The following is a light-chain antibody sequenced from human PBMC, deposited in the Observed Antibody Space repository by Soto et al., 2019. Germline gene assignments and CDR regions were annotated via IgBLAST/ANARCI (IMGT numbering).Light chain of an antibody. CDR3: SSYTGSSTVV. Sequence: QSVLTQPASVSGSPGQSITISCTGTSSDVGAYNYVSWYQQHPGKAPKLMIYEISNRPSGISNRFSGSKSGNTASLTISGLQAEDEADYYCSSYTGSSTVVFGGGTKLTVL. V-gene: IGLV2-14*01. J-gene: IGLJ2*01. CDR1: SSDVGAYNY. CDR2: EIS.